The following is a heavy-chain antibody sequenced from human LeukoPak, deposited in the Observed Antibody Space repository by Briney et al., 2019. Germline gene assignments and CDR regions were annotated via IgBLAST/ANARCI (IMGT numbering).Heavy chain of an antibody. CDR1: GFPFSRYW. V-gene: IGHV3-74*01. Sequence: GGSLRLSCAASGFPFSRYWMHWVRQAPGKGLVWVSRINGDGSGTSYADSVKGRFTISRDNAKNTLYLQMNSLRAEDTAVYYCAEGGSPGAFDYWGQGTLVTVSS. J-gene: IGHJ4*02. CDR3: AEGGSPGAFDY. CDR2: INGDGSGT. D-gene: IGHD1-26*01.